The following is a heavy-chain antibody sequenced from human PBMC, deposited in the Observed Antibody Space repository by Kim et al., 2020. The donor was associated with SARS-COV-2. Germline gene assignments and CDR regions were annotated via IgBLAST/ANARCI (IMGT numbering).Heavy chain of an antibody. V-gene: IGHV1-2*06. CDR3: ARVGDRGSGWSFLDH. J-gene: IGHJ4*02. CDR2: ISPSSGGT. D-gene: IGHD6-19*01. CDR1: GYIFTDYN. Sequence: ASVKVSCKASGYIFTDYNIHWVRQAPGQGLEWVGRISPSSGGTKYAQTFQGRVTVTRDTSITTDYVELSGLRSDDTALYYCARVGDRGSGWSFLDHWGQGTLVTVSS.